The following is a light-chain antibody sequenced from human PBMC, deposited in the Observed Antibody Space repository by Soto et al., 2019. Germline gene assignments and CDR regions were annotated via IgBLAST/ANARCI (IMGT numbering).Light chain of an antibody. V-gene: IGKV3-20*01. CDR1: QSVRSRY. CDR2: GSS. J-gene: IGKJ1*01. Sequence: EIVLTQSPGTLSLSPGERVTLSCRASQSVRSRYLAWYQQKPGQAPRLLIYGSSSRPPGIPDRVSGSGSGTEFTLTISRLGPEDFAVYYCQQYGTSPQTFGQGTKVDIK. CDR3: QQYGTSPQT.